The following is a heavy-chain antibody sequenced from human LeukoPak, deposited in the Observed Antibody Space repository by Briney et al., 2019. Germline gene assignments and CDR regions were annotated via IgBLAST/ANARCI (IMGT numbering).Heavy chain of an antibody. V-gene: IGHV4-39*07. CDR2: IYYSGST. D-gene: IGHD2-8*01. CDR1: GGSNSSSSYY. J-gene: IGHJ4*02. Sequence: SETLSLTCTVSGGSNSSSSYYWGWIRQPPGKGLEWIGSIYYSGSTYYNPSLKSRVTISVDTSKNQFSLKLSSVTAADTAVYYCKLGGTNGVNWGQGTLVTVSS. CDR3: KLGGTNGVN.